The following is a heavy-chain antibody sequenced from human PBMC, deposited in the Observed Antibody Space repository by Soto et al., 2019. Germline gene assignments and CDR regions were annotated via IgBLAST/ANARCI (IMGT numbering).Heavy chain of an antibody. V-gene: IGHV5-51*01. CDR1: GYSFTNYW. Sequence: PGESLKISCKGSGYSFTNYWIAWVRQMPGKGREWMGIIYPGDSDTRYSPSFQGQVTVSADKSISTAYLQWGSLRASDTAMYYGARRYSNYYFDWWGQGNLVTVSS. CDR3: ARRYSNYYFDW. D-gene: IGHD4-4*01. CDR2: IYPGDSDT. J-gene: IGHJ4*02.